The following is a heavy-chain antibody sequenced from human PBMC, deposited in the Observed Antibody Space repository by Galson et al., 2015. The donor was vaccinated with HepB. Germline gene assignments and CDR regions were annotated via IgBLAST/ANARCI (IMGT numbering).Heavy chain of an antibody. D-gene: IGHD6-19*01. CDR3: ARDQGFSSGWSEALDI. J-gene: IGHJ3*02. V-gene: IGHV3-7*01. CDR2: IKQDGSDK. CDR1: GFVFSGYW. Sequence: SLRLSCAASGFVFSGYWMTWVRQAPGKGLEWVANIKQDGSDKYYVDSVKDRFTISRDNAKNSLYLQMNSLRVEDTALYYCARDQGFSSGWSEALDIWGQGTMVTVSS.